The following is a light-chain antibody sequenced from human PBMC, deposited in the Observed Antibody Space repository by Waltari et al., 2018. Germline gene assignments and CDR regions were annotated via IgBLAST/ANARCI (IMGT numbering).Light chain of an antibody. J-gene: IGLJ1*01. CDR2: DVS. Sequence: QSDLTQPRSVSGSPGQSVTISCTGTSRDVGGYHYVSWFQQHPGKVPKPLIYDVSERPSDVPDRFSGSKSANTASLTISGLQTEDEADYYCCSFAGSYTFVFGTGTRVTVL. CDR1: SRDVGGYHY. V-gene: IGLV2-11*01. CDR3: CSFAGSYTFV.